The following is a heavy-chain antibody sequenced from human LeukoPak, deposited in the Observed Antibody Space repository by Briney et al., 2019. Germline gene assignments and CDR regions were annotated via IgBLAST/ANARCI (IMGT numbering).Heavy chain of an antibody. J-gene: IGHJ4*02. Sequence: PSETLSLTCAVYGGSFSGYCWSWIRQPPGKGLEWIGEINHSGSTNYNPSLKSRVTISVDTSKNQFSLKLSSVTAADTAVYYCARVVGKYSSSWYYWGQGTLVTVSS. CDR3: ARVVGKYSSSWYY. D-gene: IGHD6-13*01. CDR2: INHSGST. V-gene: IGHV4-34*01. CDR1: GGSFSGYC.